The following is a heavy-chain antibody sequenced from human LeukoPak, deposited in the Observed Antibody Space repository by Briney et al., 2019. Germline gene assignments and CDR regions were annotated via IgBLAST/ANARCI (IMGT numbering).Heavy chain of an antibody. CDR2: ISGSGGST. Sequence: GGSLRLSCVVSGLTFSSFAMSWVRQAPGKGLGWVSAISGSGGSTYYVDSVKGRITISRDNSKNTLYLQMNSLRAEDTAVYYCAKYTGRRAFDMWGQGTMVTVSS. CDR3: AKYTGRRAFDM. D-gene: IGHD7-27*01. CDR1: GLTFSSFA. V-gene: IGHV3-23*01. J-gene: IGHJ3*02.